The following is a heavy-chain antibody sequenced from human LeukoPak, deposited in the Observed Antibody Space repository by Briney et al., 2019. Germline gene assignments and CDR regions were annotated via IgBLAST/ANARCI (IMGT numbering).Heavy chain of an antibody. J-gene: IGHJ4*02. D-gene: IGHD6-19*01. V-gene: IGHV3-23*01. CDR1: GFSFSSYA. CDR2: ICGSSSST. Sequence: GGSLRLSCAASGFSFSSYAMNWVRQAPGKGLEWVSVICGSSSSTYYVDSVKGRFTISRDNSKNTLYLQMNSLRAEDTAVYYCAKDSGWYYFDYWGQGTLVTVSS. CDR3: AKDSGWYYFDY.